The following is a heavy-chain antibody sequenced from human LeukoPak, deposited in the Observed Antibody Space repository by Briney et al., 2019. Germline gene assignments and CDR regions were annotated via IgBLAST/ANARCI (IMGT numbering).Heavy chain of an antibody. V-gene: IGHV1-46*01. D-gene: IGHD3-16*01. CDR1: GFTFTNYN. J-gene: IGHJ4*02. Sequence: ASVKVSCKASGFTFTNYNLHWVRQAPGQRLEWMGIINPSGGSTNCAQNFQGRVTMTRDTSTSTVYMELSSLRSEDTAVYYCARDNDSRDPPHFDYWGQGTLVTVSS. CDR3: ARDNDSRDPPHFDY. CDR2: INPSGGST.